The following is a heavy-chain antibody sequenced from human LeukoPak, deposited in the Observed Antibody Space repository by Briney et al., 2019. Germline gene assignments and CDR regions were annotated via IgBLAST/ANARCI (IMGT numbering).Heavy chain of an antibody. J-gene: IGHJ2*01. CDR2: IYYSGST. CDR3: ARDEYYYDSSGYDYGYFDL. V-gene: IGHV4-59*01. D-gene: IGHD3-22*01. Sequence: WIRQPPXXXLEWXGYIYYSGSTNYNPSLKSRVTISVDTSKNQFSLKLSSVTAADTAVYYCARDEYYYDSSGYDYGYFDLWGRGTLVTVSS.